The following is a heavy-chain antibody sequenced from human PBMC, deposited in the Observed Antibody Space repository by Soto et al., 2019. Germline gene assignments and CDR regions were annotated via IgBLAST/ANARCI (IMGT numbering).Heavy chain of an antibody. CDR3: ARDNDRPQLGGNYYYILDV. D-gene: IGHD1-1*01. J-gene: IGHJ6*02. Sequence: QVQLEQSGAEVKKPGSSVKVSCKASGGTFGNSAISWVRQAPGQGLEWMGGIMPIFRTPDYAQKFEGRVTITADESTSTAYMELSGLRSDDTAVYFCARDNDRPQLGGNYYYILDVWGHGTTVTVSS. CDR1: GGTFGNSA. V-gene: IGHV1-69*12. CDR2: IMPIFRTP.